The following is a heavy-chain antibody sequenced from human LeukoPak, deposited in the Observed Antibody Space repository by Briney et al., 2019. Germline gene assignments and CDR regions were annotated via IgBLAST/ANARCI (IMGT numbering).Heavy chain of an antibody. CDR1: GGSISSYY. CDR2: IYYSGST. V-gene: IGHV4-59*12. D-gene: IGHD6-13*01. CDR3: APQLVRGAFDI. J-gene: IGHJ3*02. Sequence: SETLSLTCTVSGGSISSYYWSWIRQPPGKGLEWIGYIYYSGSTNYNPSLKSRVTISVDTSKNQFSLKLSSVTAADTAVYYCAPQLVRGAFDIWGQGTMVTVSS.